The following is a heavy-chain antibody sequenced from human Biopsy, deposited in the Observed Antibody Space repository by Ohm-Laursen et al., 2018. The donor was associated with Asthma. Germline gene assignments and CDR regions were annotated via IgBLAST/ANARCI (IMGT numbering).Heavy chain of an antibody. V-gene: IGHV1-69*13. Sequence: EASVKVSCKAPGGTFSNFAISWVRQAPGQGLEWLEEIMTVFGTTNYAQKFQGRVTITADESTSTAYMEATSLRSEDTAIYYCARCQVGYSSGWSLLLKKIYYSGMDVWGQGTAVTVSS. D-gene: IGHD6-19*01. CDR1: GGTFSNFA. CDR3: ARCQVGYSSGWSLLLKKIYYSGMDV. J-gene: IGHJ6*02. CDR2: IMTVFGTT.